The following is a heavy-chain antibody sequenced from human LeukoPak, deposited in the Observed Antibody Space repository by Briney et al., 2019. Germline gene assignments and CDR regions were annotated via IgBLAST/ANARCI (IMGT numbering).Heavy chain of an antibody. V-gene: IGHV3-66*04. D-gene: IGHD5-18*01. Sequence: GGSLRLSCAASGFTVSSNYMSWVRQAPGKGLEWVSVIYSGGSTYYADSVKGRFTISRDNSKNTLYLQMNSLRAEDTAVYYCASQSPDTAIDAFDIWGQGTMVTVSS. J-gene: IGHJ3*02. CDR1: GFTVSSNY. CDR3: ASQSPDTAIDAFDI. CDR2: IYSGGST.